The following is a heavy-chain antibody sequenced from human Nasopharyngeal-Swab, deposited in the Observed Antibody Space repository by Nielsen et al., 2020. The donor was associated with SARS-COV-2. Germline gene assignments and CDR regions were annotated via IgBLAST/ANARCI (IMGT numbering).Heavy chain of an antibody. Sequence: GEALKISFAASGFTFSSYSMNWVRQAPGKGLEWVTYISSISSTIYYADSVKGRFTISRDNAKNSLYLHMNSLRAEDTAVYYCARDVVHIVVVVATDLGAFDIWGQGTMVTVSS. CDR1: GFTFSSYS. J-gene: IGHJ3*02. V-gene: IGHV3-48*01. CDR2: ISSISSTI. D-gene: IGHD2-15*01. CDR3: ARDVVHIVVVVATDLGAFDI.